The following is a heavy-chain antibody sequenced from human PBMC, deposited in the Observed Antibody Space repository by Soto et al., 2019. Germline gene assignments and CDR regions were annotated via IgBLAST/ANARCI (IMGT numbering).Heavy chain of an antibody. CDR3: TRGPRPSSACTGAY. J-gene: IGHJ4*02. Sequence: EVQLVESGGGLVQPGGSLRLSCVASGFAFDSYWMHWVRQVPGEGPVWVSRIDYDGTTTTYADSVKGRFTISRDNAKNTLYLQMNSLRAEDSAVYYCTRGPRPSSACTGAYWGQGTLVTVSS. CDR1: GFAFDSYW. V-gene: IGHV3-74*01. D-gene: IGHD3-16*01. CDR2: IDYDGTTT.